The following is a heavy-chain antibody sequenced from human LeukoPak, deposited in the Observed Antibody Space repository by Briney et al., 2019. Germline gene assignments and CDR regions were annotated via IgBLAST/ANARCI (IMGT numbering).Heavy chain of an antibody. Sequence: PGGSLRLSCAASGFTFSSYGMHWVRQAPGKGLEWVAFIRYDGSNKYYADSVKGRFTISRDDSKNTLYLQMNRLRAEDTAVYYCAKDMGGPTDYWGQGTLVTVSS. J-gene: IGHJ4*02. V-gene: IGHV3-30*02. CDR3: AKDMGGPTDY. D-gene: IGHD3-16*01. CDR1: GFTFSSYG. CDR2: IRYDGSNK.